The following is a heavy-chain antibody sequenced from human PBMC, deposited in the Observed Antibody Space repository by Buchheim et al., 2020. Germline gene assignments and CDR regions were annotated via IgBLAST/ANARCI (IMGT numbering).Heavy chain of an antibody. J-gene: IGHJ4*02. CDR1: GYTFTGYY. D-gene: IGHD6-13*01. Sequence: QVQLVQSGAEVKKPGASVKVSCKASGYTFTGYYMHWVRQAPGQGLEWMGWINPNSGGTNYAKKFQGWVTMTRDTSLSTAYLELSRLRSDDTAVYYCARSYSSSWFDYWGQGTL. CDR3: ARSYSSSWFDY. V-gene: IGHV1-2*04. CDR2: INPNSGGT.